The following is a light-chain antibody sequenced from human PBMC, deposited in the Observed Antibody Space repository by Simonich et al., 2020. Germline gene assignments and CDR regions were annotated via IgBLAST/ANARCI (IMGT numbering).Light chain of an antibody. J-gene: IGLJ3*02. CDR1: SSDVGGYNY. CDR3: SSYTSSSTLV. Sequence: QSALTQPASVSGSPGQSITISCTGTSSDVGGYNYVSWYQQHPGKAPKLIISDVSKRPSGVSNRVSGSKFGNTASLTISGLQAEDEADYYCSSYTSSSTLVFGGGTKLTVL. CDR2: DVS. V-gene: IGLV2-14*01.